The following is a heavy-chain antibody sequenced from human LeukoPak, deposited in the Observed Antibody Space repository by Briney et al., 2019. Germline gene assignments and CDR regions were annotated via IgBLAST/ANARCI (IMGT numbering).Heavy chain of an antibody. J-gene: IGHJ6*02. CDR3: ARSDPGYCSSTSCYPETYYYYGMDV. CDR1: VFTFEDYA. D-gene: IGHD2-2*01. Sequence: PGRSLRLSCAASVFTFEDYAMHWVRQAPGKGLEWVLGISWSSGSIGYDDYEKGRLNISRDNAKSRLYIHRNSLRAEDTVLYYCARSDPGYCSSTSCYPETYYYYGMDVWGQGTTVTVSS. V-gene: IGHV3-9*01. CDR2: ISWSSGSI.